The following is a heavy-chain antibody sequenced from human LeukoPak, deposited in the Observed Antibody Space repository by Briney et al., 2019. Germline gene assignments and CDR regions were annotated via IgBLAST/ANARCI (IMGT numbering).Heavy chain of an antibody. CDR3: AIGYSSGWYDFDY. CDR2: IYYSGST. CDR1: GGSISSSSYY. D-gene: IGHD6-19*01. J-gene: IGHJ4*02. Sequence: SETLSLTCTVSGGSISSSSYYWGWIRQPSGKGLKWIGSIYYSGSTYYNPSLKSRVTISVDTSKNQFSLKLSSVTAADTAVYYCAIGYSSGWYDFDYWGQGTLVTVSS. V-gene: IGHV4-39*01.